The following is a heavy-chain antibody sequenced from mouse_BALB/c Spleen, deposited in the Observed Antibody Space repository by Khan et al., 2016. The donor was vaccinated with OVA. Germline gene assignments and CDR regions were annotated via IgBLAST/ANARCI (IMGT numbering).Heavy chain of an antibody. D-gene: IGHD2-1*01. CDR1: GLSLTNYG. CDR2: IWGDGST. V-gene: IGHV2-3*01. J-gene: IGHJ3*01. Sequence: QVQLKESGPGLVAPSQSLSIRCTVSGLSLTNYGVSWVRQPPGKGLEWLGVIWGDGSTNYHSVLKSRLTINKDNSKSQVFVKLNSLQHDDTATYFCAIIYYGNDWFAYWGQGTLVTVSA. CDR3: AIIYYGNDWFAY.